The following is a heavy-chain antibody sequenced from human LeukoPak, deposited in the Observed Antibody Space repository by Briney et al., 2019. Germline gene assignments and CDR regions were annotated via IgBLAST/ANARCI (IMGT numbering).Heavy chain of an antibody. V-gene: IGHV3-48*02. D-gene: IGHD3-22*01. J-gene: IGHJ4*02. CDR1: GFTFSSYS. CDR2: ISSSSCTI. CDR3: ATDPPYYYDSSGSIGVY. Sequence: GGSLRLSCAASGFTFSSYSMNWVRQAPGKGLEWVSYISSSSCTIYYADSVKGRFTISRDNAKNSLCLQMNSLRDEDTAVYYCATDPPYYYDSSGSIGVYWGQGTLVTVSS.